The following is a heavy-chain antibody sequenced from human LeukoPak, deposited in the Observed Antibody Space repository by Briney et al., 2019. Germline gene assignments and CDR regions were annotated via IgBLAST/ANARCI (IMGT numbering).Heavy chain of an antibody. D-gene: IGHD3-22*01. V-gene: IGHV4-39*01. CDR3: ARQVDQYYDSSGHIDY. CDR1: GGSISSSSYY. CDR2: IYYSGST. J-gene: IGHJ4*02. Sequence: SETLSLTCTVSGGSISSSSYYWGWIRQPPGKGLEWIGSIYYSGSTYYNPSLKSRVTISVDTSKNQFSLKPSSVTAADTAVYYCARQVDQYYDSSGHIDYWGQGTLVTVSS.